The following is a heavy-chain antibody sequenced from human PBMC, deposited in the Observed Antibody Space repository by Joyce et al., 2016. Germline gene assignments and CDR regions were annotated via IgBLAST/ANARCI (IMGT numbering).Heavy chain of an antibody. CDR1: GYSFTDHY. CDR2: INPDSGGT. Sequence: QVQLVQSGAEVKKPGASVKVSCKASGYSFTDHYVHWVRQAPGQGLQWMGRINPDSGGTSYAQKVQGRVTLTRDASIATAYMELSSLRSDDTAVYFCARGPMPPYAFDIWGQGTMVTVSS. V-gene: IGHV1-2*06. CDR3: ARGPMPPYAFDI. D-gene: IGHD2-2*01. J-gene: IGHJ3*02.